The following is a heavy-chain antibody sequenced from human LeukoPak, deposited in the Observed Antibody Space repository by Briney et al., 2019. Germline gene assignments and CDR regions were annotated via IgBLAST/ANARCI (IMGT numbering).Heavy chain of an antibody. CDR2: ISGSGGST. CDR1: GFTFSSYE. J-gene: IGHJ5*02. V-gene: IGHV3-23*01. Sequence: GGSLRLSCAASGFTFSSYEMNWVRQAPGKGLEWVSAISGSGGSTYYADSVKGRFTISRDNSKNTLYLQMNSLRAEDTAVYYCAKVAVVVAATIWFDPWGQGTLVTVSS. CDR3: AKVAVVVAATIWFDP. D-gene: IGHD2-15*01.